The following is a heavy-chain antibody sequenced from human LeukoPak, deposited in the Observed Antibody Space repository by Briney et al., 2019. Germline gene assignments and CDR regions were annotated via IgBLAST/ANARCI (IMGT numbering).Heavy chain of an antibody. Sequence: QPGGSLRLSCAASGFTFSDYWMTWVRQAPGKGLEWVANIKQDGSEGYYVDSVKGRFTVSRDNAKSSLYLQLNSLRAEDMAVYYCARGLRTIFGVVTVVNWFDPWGQGTLVTVSS. CDR1: GFTFSDYW. CDR3: ARGLRTIFGVVTVVNWFDP. J-gene: IGHJ5*02. CDR2: IKQDGSEG. V-gene: IGHV3-7*01. D-gene: IGHD3-3*01.